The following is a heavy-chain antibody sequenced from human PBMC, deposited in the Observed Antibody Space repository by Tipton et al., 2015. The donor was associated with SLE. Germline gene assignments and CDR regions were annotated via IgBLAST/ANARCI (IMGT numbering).Heavy chain of an antibody. J-gene: IGHJ3*02. CDR3: AKGPGSFDI. CDR2: ISGDTGST. V-gene: IGHV3-23*01. CDR1: GFLFRNYA. Sequence: SLRLSCAASGFLFRNYAMSWVRQAPGKGLEWVSAISGDTGSTFYADSVKGRFTISRDNSENTVYLQMNSLRVDDTAVYYCAKGPGSFDIWGQGTLVTVSS.